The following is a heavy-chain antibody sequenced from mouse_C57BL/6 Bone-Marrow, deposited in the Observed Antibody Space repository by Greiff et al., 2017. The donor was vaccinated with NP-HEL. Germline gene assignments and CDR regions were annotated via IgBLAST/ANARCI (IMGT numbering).Heavy chain of an antibody. V-gene: IGHV3-6*01. D-gene: IGHD2-3*01. CDR1: GYSITSGYY. J-gene: IGHJ4*01. CDR3: ASSGLGGYYVRYAMDY. CDR2: ISYDGSN. Sequence: EVKLVESGPGLVKPSHSLSLTCSVTGYSITSGYYWNWIRQFPGNKLEWMGYISYDGSNNYNPSLKNRISITRDTSKNQFFLKLNSVTTEDTATYYCASSGLGGYYVRYAMDYWGQGTSVTVSS.